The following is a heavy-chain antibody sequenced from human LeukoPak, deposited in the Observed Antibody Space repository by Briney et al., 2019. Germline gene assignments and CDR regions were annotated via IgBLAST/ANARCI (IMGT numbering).Heavy chain of an antibody. Sequence: GGSLRLSCAASGFTLSTYALSWVRQAPGKGLEGVSSISGGGDIPYYADSVKGRFTISRDNSKNTLYLEMNSLRAEDSAVYYCAKQRAYSGYDPLFDYWGQGTLVTVSS. CDR1: GFTLSTYA. CDR2: ISGGGDIP. J-gene: IGHJ4*02. D-gene: IGHD5-12*01. V-gene: IGHV3-23*01. CDR3: AKQRAYSGYDPLFDY.